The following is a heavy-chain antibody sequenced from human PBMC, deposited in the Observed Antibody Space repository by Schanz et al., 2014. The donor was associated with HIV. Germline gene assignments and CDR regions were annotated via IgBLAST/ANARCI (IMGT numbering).Heavy chain of an antibody. V-gene: IGHV3-74*01. Sequence: EVQLVESGGGLIQPGESLRLSCVASGFTFGTTWMYWVRQGPGKGLTWVSYITPDGSVTYADSVKGRFTASRDSSKSTLFLQMNSLRVEDAAVYYCATNYNPSGGYWAAFGYWGQGTLVTVSS. J-gene: IGHJ4*02. D-gene: IGHD3-10*01. CDR1: GFTFGTTW. CDR2: ITPDGSVT. CDR3: ATNYNPSGGYWAAFGY.